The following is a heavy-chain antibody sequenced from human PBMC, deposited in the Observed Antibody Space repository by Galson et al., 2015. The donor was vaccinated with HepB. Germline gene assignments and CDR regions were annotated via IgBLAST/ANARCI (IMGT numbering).Heavy chain of an antibody. V-gene: IGHV3-15*01. CDR1: GFTFSSAW. D-gene: IGHD3-22*01. Sequence: SLRLSCAASGFTFSSAWMSWVRQAPGEGLEWVGRIKGKTDGGTTDYAAPVKGRFTISSDDSTNTVYLQMNSQKPEDTDVYYCTTVPPFTMMNYWGQGTLVTVSS. CDR2: IKGKTDGGTT. J-gene: IGHJ4*02. CDR3: TTVPPFTMMNY.